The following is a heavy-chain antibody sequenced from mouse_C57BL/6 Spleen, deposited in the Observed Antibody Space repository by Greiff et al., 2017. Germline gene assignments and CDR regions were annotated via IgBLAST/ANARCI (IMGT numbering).Heavy chain of an antibody. V-gene: IGHV1-64*01. CDR3: ARGDTTVVANCDY. CDR1: GYTFTSSW. D-gene: IGHD1-1*01. J-gene: IGHJ2*01. Sequence: QVHVKQPGAELVKPGASVKLSCKASGYTFTSSWMHWVKQRPGQGLEWIGMIHPNSGSTNYNEKFKSKATLTVDKSSSTAYMQLSSLTSEDSAVYYCARGDTTVVANCDYWGQGTTLTVSS. CDR2: IHPNSGST.